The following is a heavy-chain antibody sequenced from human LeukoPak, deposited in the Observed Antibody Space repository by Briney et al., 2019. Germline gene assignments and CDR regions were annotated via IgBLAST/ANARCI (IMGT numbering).Heavy chain of an antibody. V-gene: IGHV3-33*01. CDR3: AAEGYCSSTSCQDAFDN. CDR2: IWYDGSNK. D-gene: IGHD2-2*01. J-gene: IGHJ3*02. CDR1: GFTFSSYG. Sequence: GGSLRLSCAASGFTFSSYGMHWVRQAPGKGLEWVAVIWYDGSNKYYADSVKGRFTISRDNSKNTLYLQMNSLRAEDTAVYYCAAEGYCSSTSCQDAFDNWGQGTMVTVSS.